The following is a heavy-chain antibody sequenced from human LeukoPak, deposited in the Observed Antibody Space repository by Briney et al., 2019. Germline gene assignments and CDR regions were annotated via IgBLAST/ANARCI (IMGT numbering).Heavy chain of an antibody. CDR3: ARGGICSSTSCYMPFDY. D-gene: IGHD2-2*02. CDR1: GGSISSGGYS. Sequence: PSETLSLTCAVSGGSISSGGYSWSWIRQPPGKGLEWIGYIYHSGSTYYNPSLKSRVTISVDRSKNQFSLKLSSVTAADTAVYYWARGGICSSTSCYMPFDYWGQGTLVTVSA. J-gene: IGHJ4*02. V-gene: IGHV4-30-2*01. CDR2: IYHSGST.